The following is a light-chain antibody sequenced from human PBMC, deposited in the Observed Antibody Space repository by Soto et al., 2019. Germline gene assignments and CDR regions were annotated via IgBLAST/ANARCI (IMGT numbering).Light chain of an antibody. V-gene: IGKV1-5*03. J-gene: IGKJ4*01. CDR1: QSISSW. Sequence: DIQMTQSPSTLSASVGDRVTITCRASQSISSWLAWYQQKPGKAPRLLISKASTLESGVPSRFSGSGSGTECTLIISNLQPDDSATYHCQQSNSYPLTFGGGTKVEI. CDR2: KAS. CDR3: QQSNSYPLT.